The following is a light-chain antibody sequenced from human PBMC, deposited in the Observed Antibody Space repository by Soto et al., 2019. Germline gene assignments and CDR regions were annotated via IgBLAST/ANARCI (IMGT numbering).Light chain of an antibody. CDR1: SSDVGAYDY. CDR2: EVT. J-gene: IGLJ1*01. Sequence: QSVLTRPPSASGSPGQSVTISCTGTSSDVGAYDYVSWFQQRPGSAPKLMIYEVTERPSGVPLRFSGSKSGNTASLTVSGLRAEDEADYHCSSYAGRNIYVFGSGTKVTVL. CDR3: SSYAGRNIYV. V-gene: IGLV2-8*01.